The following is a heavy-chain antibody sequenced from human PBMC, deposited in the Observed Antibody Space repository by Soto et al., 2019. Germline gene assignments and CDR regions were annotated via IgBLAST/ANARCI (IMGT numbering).Heavy chain of an antibody. J-gene: IGHJ6*02. CDR2: ISVYNGLT. Sequence: QVQLVESGAEVKKPGASVKVSCKASGYTFTTYRLTWVRQAPGQGLEWMGWISVYNGLTTYAQKFQGRVPMTTDTSSTKAYMELRHLRSDDTAVYYCARDRAYTVGGGYFCGMDVWGQGTTVTVSS. CDR1: GYTFTTYR. V-gene: IGHV1-18*01. D-gene: IGHD1-26*01. CDR3: ARDRAYTVGGGYFCGMDV.